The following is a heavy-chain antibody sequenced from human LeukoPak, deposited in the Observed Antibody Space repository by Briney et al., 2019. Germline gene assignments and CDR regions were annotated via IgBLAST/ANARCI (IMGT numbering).Heavy chain of an antibody. V-gene: IGHV2-5*02. CDR1: GFSLSTSGVG. J-gene: IGHJ4*02. D-gene: IGHD5-12*01. CDR2: IYWDDDK. CDR3: AHRQATTTWYPFDY. Sequence: SGPTLVKPTQTFTLTCTFSGFSLSTSGVGVGWIRQPPGKALEWLALIYWDDDKRYSPSLKSRLTITKDTSKSQVVLTMTNMQLVHRATYYCAHRQATTTWYPFDYWGQGTLVTVSS.